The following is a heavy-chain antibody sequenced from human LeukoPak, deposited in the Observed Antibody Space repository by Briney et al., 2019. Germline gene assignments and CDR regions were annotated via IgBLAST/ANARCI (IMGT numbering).Heavy chain of an antibody. CDR1: GFTFRAYT. D-gene: IGHD3-16*01. Sequence: GGSLRLSCAASGFTFRAYTMNWVRQAPGRGLEWVSGIYGSGEGQTFYADSVRGRFTISRDDSRNLVFLHMDNLRVEDTALYYCAKDVKSDGVWDIDHWGQGTLVTVSS. CDR3: AKDVKSDGVWDIDH. CDR2: IYGSGEGQT. J-gene: IGHJ4*02. V-gene: IGHV3-23*01.